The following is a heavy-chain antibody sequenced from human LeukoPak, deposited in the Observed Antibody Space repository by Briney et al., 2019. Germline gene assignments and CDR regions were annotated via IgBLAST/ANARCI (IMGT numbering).Heavy chain of an antibody. V-gene: IGHV1-69*05. J-gene: IGHJ6*03. CDR1: GGTFSSYA. Sequence: GASVKVSCKASGGTFSSYAISWVRQAPGQGLEWMGGIIPIFGTANYAQKFQGRVTITTDESTSTAYMELSSLRSEDTAVYYCASNSEGYCSSTSCYRDYYYYMGVWGKGTTVTVSS. CDR3: ASNSEGYCSSTSCYRDYYYYMGV. D-gene: IGHD2-2*02. CDR2: IIPIFGTA.